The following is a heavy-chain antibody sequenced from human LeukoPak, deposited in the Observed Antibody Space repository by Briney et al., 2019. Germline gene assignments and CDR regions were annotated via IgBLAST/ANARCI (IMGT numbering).Heavy chain of an antibody. CDR3: ARLLGYCSSTSCKGAFDI. J-gene: IGHJ3*02. Sequence: PSQTLSLTCTVSGGSISSGDSYWTWIRQPPGKGLEWIGYIYYSGSTYSIPSLKSRVTISIDTSKNQFSLKLSSVTAADTAVYYCARLLGYCSSTSCKGAFDIWGQGTMVTVSS. V-gene: IGHV4-30-4*08. D-gene: IGHD2-2*01. CDR2: IYYSGST. CDR1: GGSISSGDSY.